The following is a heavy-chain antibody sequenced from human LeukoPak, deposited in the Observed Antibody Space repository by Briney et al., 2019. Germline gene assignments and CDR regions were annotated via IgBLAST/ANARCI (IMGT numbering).Heavy chain of an antibody. CDR3: ATSGEVGAIDYKNY. J-gene: IGHJ4*02. V-gene: IGHV1-2*02. CDR2: INPNSGGT. D-gene: IGHD1-26*01. Sequence: ASVKVSCKASGYTFTGYYMHWVRQAPGQGLEWMGWINPNSGGTNYAQKFQGRVTMTEDTSTDTAYMELSSLRSEDTAVYYCATSGEVGAIDYKNYWGQGTLVTVSS. CDR1: GYTFTGYY.